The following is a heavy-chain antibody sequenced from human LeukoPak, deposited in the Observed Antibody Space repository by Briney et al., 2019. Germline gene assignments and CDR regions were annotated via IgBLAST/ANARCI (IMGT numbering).Heavy chain of an antibody. CDR2: IYYSGST. CDR1: GGSISSYY. D-gene: IGHD2-8*02. V-gene: IGHV4-59*01. CDR3: ARGRGGGTEYYFDY. Sequence: SETLSLTCTVSGGSISSYYWSWLRQPPGKGLEWIGYIYYSGSTNYNPSLKSRVTVSVDTSKKQFSLKVSSVTAADTAVYYCARGRGGGTEYYFDYWGQGTLVTVSS. J-gene: IGHJ4*02.